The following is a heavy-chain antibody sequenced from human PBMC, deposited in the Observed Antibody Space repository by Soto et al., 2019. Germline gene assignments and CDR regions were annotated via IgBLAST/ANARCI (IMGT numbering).Heavy chain of an antibody. Sequence: SETLSLTCAVYGGSFSGYYWRWIRQPPGKGLEWIGEINHSGSTNYNPSLKSRVTISVDTSKNQFSLKLSSVTAADTAVYYCASNGRYSNYYYMDVWGKGTTVTVSS. CDR2: INHSGST. CDR3: ASNGRYSNYYYMDV. J-gene: IGHJ6*03. D-gene: IGHD4-4*01. CDR1: GGSFSGYY. V-gene: IGHV4-34*01.